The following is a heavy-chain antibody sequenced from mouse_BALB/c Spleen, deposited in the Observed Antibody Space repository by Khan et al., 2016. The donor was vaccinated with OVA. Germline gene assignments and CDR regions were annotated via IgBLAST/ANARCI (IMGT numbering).Heavy chain of an antibody. D-gene: IGHD1-1*01. Sequence: EVQLQESGPGLVKPSQSLSLTCTVTGYSITSDYAWNWIRQFPGNKLEWMGYISYSGRTSYNPSLQSRISITRDPSNNQFFLQLNSVPTVDTATYYCARSVTITTVVATDFDYWGQGTTLTVSS. V-gene: IGHV3-2*02. CDR2: ISYSGRT. CDR3: ARSVTITTVVATDFDY. J-gene: IGHJ2*01. CDR1: GYSITSDYA.